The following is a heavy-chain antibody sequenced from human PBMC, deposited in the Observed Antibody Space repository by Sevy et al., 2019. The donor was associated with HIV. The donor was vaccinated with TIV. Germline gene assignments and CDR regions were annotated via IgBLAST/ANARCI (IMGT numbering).Heavy chain of an antibody. CDR1: GGSISNYY. Sequence: SETLSLTCTVSGGSISNYYWNWIRQPPGKGLEWIGYIYYSGGTNYNPSLRSRVTMPADTSKNQFSLKLSFVTAADTAMYYCARGNSGSYGWFDPWGQGTLVTVSS. CDR3: ARGNSGSYGWFDP. V-gene: IGHV4-59*01. D-gene: IGHD1-26*01. CDR2: IYYSGGT. J-gene: IGHJ5*02.